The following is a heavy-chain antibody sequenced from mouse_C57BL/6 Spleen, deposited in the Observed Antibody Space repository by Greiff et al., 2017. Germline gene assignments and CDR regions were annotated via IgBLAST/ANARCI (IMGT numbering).Heavy chain of an antibody. CDR1: GYTFTSYW. Sequence: VQLQQPGAELVRPGTSVKLSCKASGYTFTSYWMHWVKQRPGQGLEWIGVIDPSDGYTNYTQKFKGKATLTVDTSSSTAYMQLSSLTSEDSAVYYCARRSWDNDAWFAYWGQGTLVTVSA. D-gene: IGHD4-1*01. CDR3: ARRSWDNDAWFAY. CDR2: IDPSDGYT. V-gene: IGHV1-59*01. J-gene: IGHJ3*01.